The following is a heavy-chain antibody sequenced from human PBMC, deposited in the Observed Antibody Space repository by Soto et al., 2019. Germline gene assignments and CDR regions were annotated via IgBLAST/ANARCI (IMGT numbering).Heavy chain of an antibody. D-gene: IGHD1-26*01. V-gene: IGHV2-70*01. Sequence: SGPPLVNPQETLTLPCVFSGFSLSTSGMCVSWLRQTPGKALEWLALIEWEDDKYYKTGLKTRLSISKNTSTNQVVLIMTNMDPLDTATYYCLRISGSYQKGIDSWGQGTLVTVSS. J-gene: IGHJ4*02. CDR2: IEWEDDK. CDR1: GFSLSTSGMC. CDR3: LRISGSYQKGIDS.